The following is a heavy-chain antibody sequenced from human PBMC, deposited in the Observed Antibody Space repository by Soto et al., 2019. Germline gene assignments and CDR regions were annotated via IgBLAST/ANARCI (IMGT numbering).Heavy chain of an antibody. CDR2: IIPIFGTE. Sequence: QVQLVQSGAEVKKPGSSVRVSCKASGGTFSSYAISWVGQAPGQGLEWMGGIIPIFGTENYAQKFQGRVTITAEESTSTAYMELSRLRSEDTAVYYCARDRIAGSKYYDGMDVWGQGTTVTVSS. D-gene: IGHD6-13*01. CDR1: GGTFSSYA. J-gene: IGHJ6*02. CDR3: ARDRIAGSKYYDGMDV. V-gene: IGHV1-69*01.